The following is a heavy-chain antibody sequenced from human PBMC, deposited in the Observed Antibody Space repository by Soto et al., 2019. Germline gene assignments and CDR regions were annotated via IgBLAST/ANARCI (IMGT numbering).Heavy chain of an antibody. D-gene: IGHD3-22*01. J-gene: IGHJ1*01. Sequence: SETLSLTCTVSGGSISSSSYYWGWIRQPPGKGLEWIGSIYYSGSTYYNPSLKSRVTISVDTSKNQFSLKLSSVTAADTAVYYCARLPYYYDSSGYVRGVYFQHWGQGTLVTVSS. CDR3: ARLPYYYDSSGYVRGVYFQH. CDR2: IYYSGST. V-gene: IGHV4-39*01. CDR1: GGSISSSSYY.